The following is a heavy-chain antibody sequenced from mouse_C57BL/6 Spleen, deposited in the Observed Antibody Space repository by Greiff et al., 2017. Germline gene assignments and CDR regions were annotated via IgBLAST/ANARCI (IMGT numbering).Heavy chain of an antibody. CDR3: AKVTTVVASPYYFDY. D-gene: IGHD1-1*01. Sequence: VQLQQPGAELVRPGSSVKLSCKASGYTFTSYWMNWVKQRPIQGLEWIGNIDPSDSETHYNQKFKDKATLTVDKSSSTAYMQLSSLTAEDSAVYYCAKVTTVVASPYYFDYWGQGTTLTVSS. CDR1: GYTFTSYW. J-gene: IGHJ2*01. V-gene: IGHV1-52*01. CDR2: IDPSDSET.